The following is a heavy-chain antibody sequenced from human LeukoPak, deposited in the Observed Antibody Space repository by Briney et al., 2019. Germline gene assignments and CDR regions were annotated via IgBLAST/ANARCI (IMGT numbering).Heavy chain of an antibody. V-gene: IGHV3-30*02. D-gene: IGHD4-17*01. CDR1: GFTFSSYG. Sequence: GGSLRLSCAASGFTFSSYGMHWVRQAPGKGLEWVAVIWYDGSNKYYADSVKGRFTISRDNSKNTLYLQMNSLRAEDTAVYYCAGAYGDYEFDYWGQGTLVTVSS. J-gene: IGHJ4*02. CDR3: AGAYGDYEFDY. CDR2: IWYDGSNK.